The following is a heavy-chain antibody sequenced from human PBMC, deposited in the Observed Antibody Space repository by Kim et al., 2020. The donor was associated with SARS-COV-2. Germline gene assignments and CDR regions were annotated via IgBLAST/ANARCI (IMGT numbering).Heavy chain of an antibody. V-gene: IGHV1-2*02. CDR3: ARDGGEYYYGSGGFRP. CDR1: GYTFTGYY. Sequence: ASVKVSCKASGYTFTGYYMHGVRQAPGQGLEWVGWINPNSGVTNYAQKCQGRVTMTRDPAISTAYMELSRLRSDDTAVYYCARDGGEYYYGSGGFRPWGQGTLVTVSS. CDR2: INPNSGVT. D-gene: IGHD3-10*01. J-gene: IGHJ5*02.